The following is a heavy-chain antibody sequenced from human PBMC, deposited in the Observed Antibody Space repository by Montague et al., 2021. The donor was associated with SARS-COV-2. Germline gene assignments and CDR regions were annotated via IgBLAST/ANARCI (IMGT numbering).Heavy chain of an antibody. D-gene: IGHD3-9*01. J-gene: IGHJ2*01. CDR2: IYYSGST. CDR3: ARHVYDILTGYYTYWYFDL. CDR1: GGSISSSSYY. V-gene: IGHV4-39*01. Sequence: SETLSLTCTVSGGSISSSSYYWGWIRQPPGKGLEWIGSIYYSGSTYCNPSLQSRVTISVDTSKNQFSLKLSSVATADTAVYYCARHVYDILTGYYTYWYFDLWGRGTLVTVSS.